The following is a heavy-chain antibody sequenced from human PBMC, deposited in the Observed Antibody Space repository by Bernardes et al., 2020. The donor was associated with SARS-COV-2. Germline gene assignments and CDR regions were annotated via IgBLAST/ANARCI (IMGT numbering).Heavy chain of an antibody. J-gene: IGHJ4*02. Sequence: SETLSLTCTVSGDSMSSRRYYWGWLRQPPGKGLEWSGSISYSGSTNYNPSLKRRVIFSVDTYNKQFSLKLSYVTAADTAIYFCTIQIDSLHIVMVVSVPRGEPFYFETGGQGALVTVSS. CDR2: ISYSGST. CDR3: TIQIDSLHIVMVVSVPRGEPFYFET. D-gene: IGHD2-21*01. V-gene: IGHV4-39*01. CDR1: GDSMSSRRYY.